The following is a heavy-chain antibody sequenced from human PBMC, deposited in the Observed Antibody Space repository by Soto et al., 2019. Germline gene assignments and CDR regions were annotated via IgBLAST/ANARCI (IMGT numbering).Heavy chain of an antibody. CDR1: GFTVITNY. J-gene: IGHJ4*02. CDR3: ERGAAMVIFDY. V-gene: IGHV3-53*01. Sequence: RGSLRLSCAVSGFTVITNYMSWVRQAPGTGLAWVSVIYSGDNTYYADSVKGRFTISRDNSKNTLYLQMNSLRAEDTAVYYCERGAAMVIFDYWGQGNLVTVSS. D-gene: IGHD5-18*01. CDR2: IYSGDNT.